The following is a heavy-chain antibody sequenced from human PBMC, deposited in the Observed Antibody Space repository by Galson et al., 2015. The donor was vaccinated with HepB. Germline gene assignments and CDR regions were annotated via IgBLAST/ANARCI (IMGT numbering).Heavy chain of an antibody. Sequence: QSGAEVKKPGESLKISCKASGYTFTGYYMHWVRQAPGQGLEWMGRINPNSGGTSFAQKFQGRVTMTRDTSISTAYMELSRLRSDDTAVYYCARSMVRGVFDCWGQGTLVTVSS. CDR2: INPNSGGT. CDR3: ARSMVRGVFDC. D-gene: IGHD3-10*01. J-gene: IGHJ4*02. CDR1: GYTFTGYY. V-gene: IGHV1-2*06.